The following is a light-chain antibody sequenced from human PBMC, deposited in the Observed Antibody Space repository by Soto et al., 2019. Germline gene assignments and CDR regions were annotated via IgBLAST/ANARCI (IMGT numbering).Light chain of an antibody. V-gene: IGLV2-14*03. Sequence: QSVLTQPASVSGCPGQSITISCTGTSSDVGRYKLVSWYQQHPGKAPKLMIYDVTNRPSGVSNRFSGSKSGNTASLTISGLQAEDEADYYCSSYTTSSTLIFGGGTKLTVL. CDR2: DVT. CDR1: SSDVGRYKL. CDR3: SSYTTSSTLI. J-gene: IGLJ2*01.